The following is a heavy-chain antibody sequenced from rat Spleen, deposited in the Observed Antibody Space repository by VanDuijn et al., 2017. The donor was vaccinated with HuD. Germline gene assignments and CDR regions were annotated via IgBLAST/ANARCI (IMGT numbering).Heavy chain of an antibody. D-gene: IGHD1-11*01. CDR1: GFTFSNYY. Sequence: EVQLVESGGGLVQPGRSMKLSCAASGFTFSNYYMAWVRQAPTKGLEWVATISYGDSSGHSSTYYRDSVKGRFTISRDNAKSTLYLQMDSLRSEDTATYYCTTTTEDYFDYWGQGVMVTVSS. J-gene: IGHJ2*01. CDR3: TTTTEDYFDY. CDR2: ISYGDSSGHSST. V-gene: IGHV5-20*01.